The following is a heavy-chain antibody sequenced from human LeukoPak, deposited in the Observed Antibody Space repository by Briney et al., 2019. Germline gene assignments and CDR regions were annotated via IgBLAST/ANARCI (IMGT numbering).Heavy chain of an antibody. J-gene: IGHJ4*02. Sequence: SETLSLTCTVSGGSISSYYWRWIRQPPGKGMEWIGYIYYSGSNNYNPSLKSRVTISVDTSKNQFSLKLSSVTAADTAVYYCARDRFDYGEPYYFDYWGQGTLVTVSS. D-gene: IGHD4-17*01. CDR3: ARDRFDYGEPYYFDY. CDR1: GGSISSYY. V-gene: IGHV4-59*01. CDR2: IYYSGSN.